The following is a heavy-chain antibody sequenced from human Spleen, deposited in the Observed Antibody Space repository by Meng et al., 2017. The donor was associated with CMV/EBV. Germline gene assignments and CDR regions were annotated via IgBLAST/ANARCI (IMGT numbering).Heavy chain of an antibody. CDR2: ISSGGFTI. J-gene: IGHJ4*02. D-gene: IGHD6-19*01. V-gene: IGHV3-11*04. CDR1: KFTFSDYY. CDR3: AREMWLAQGGLIGFDY. Sequence: GGSLRLSCADPKFTFSDYYMSWIRQAPGKGLEWISYISSGGFTIYYADSVKGRFTISRDNGKNTLYLHMSSLRGEDTAVYYCAREMWLAQGGLIGFDYWGQGTLVTVSS.